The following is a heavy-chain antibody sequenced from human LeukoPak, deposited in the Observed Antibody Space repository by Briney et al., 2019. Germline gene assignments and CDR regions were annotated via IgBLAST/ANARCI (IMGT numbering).Heavy chain of an antibody. CDR1: GFTFISYS. V-gene: IGHV3-30*02. Sequence: GGSLRLSCAASGFTFISYSIHWVRQAPGKGLEWVAFIRYDGSNKYYADSVKGRFTISRDNSKNTLYLQMNSLRAEDTAVYYCARLAGSEQWLGFDYWGQGTLVTVSS. CDR2: IRYDGSNK. CDR3: ARLAGSEQWLGFDY. D-gene: IGHD6-19*01. J-gene: IGHJ4*02.